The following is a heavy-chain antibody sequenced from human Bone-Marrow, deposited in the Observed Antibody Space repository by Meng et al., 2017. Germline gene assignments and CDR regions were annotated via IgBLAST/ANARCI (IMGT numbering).Heavy chain of an antibody. CDR1: GYTLSSYA. CDR2: ISAYNGNT. J-gene: IGHJ6*02. V-gene: IGHV1-18*01. CDR3: ARGLLWFGEYLYGMDV. Sequence: ASVKVSCKASGYTLSSYAINWLRQAPGQGLEWMGWISAYNGNTNYAQKLQGRVTMTTDTSTSTAYMELRSLRSDDTAVYYCARGLLWFGEYLYGMDVWGQGTTVTVSS. D-gene: IGHD3-10*01.